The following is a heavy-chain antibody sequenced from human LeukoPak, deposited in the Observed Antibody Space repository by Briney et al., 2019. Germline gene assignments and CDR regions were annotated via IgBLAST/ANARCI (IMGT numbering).Heavy chain of an antibody. CDR1: GFTFSSYS. V-gene: IGHV3-48*01. D-gene: IGHD3-3*01. Sequence: GGSLRLSCAASGFTFSSYSMNWVRQAPGKGLEWVSYISSSSSTIYYADSVKGRFTISRNNAKNSLYPQMNSLRAEDTAVYYCARYDFWSGPKRPNDAFDIWGQGTMVTVSS. CDR3: ARYDFWSGPKRPNDAFDI. J-gene: IGHJ3*02. CDR2: ISSSSSTI.